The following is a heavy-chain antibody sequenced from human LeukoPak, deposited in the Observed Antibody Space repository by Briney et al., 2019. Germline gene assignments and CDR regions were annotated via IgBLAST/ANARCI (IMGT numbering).Heavy chain of an antibody. Sequence: GGSLRLSCAASGFTFDDYAMHWVRQAPGKGLEWVSGISWNSGSTGYADSVKGRFTISRDNAKNSLYLQMNSLRAEDTALYYCAKDAPPVRGVIPNYYYYGMDVWGQGTTVTVSS. D-gene: IGHD3-10*02. CDR2: ISWNSGST. CDR1: GFTFDDYA. J-gene: IGHJ6*02. V-gene: IGHV3-9*01. CDR3: AKDAPPVRGVIPNYYYYGMDV.